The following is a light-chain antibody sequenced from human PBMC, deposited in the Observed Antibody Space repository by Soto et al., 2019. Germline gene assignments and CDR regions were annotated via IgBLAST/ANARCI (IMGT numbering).Light chain of an antibody. CDR3: QQFYMGWT. V-gene: IGKV1-5*01. J-gene: IGKJ1*01. CDR1: QSVRGS. Sequence: DIQMTQSPSTLSASVGDRVTITCRASQSVRGSLAWYQQQPGKAPKLLIYDVSNLESGVPSRFSAFGSGTEYTLNISCLQPDDFGTYYCQQFYMGWTFGQGTRVDLK. CDR2: DVS.